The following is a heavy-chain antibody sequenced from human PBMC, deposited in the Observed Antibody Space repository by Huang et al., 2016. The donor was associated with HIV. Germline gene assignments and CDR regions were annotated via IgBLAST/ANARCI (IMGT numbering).Heavy chain of an antibody. CDR1: GFSFASFA. Sequence: DVQLVESGGGLVKPGGSLRLSCAASGFSFASFAMHWVRQAPGKGLGLVASITASSSFKDDAFSLTGRFTVSRDNAKNSLYLQMNSLRPEDTAVYYCVRENYGSGSTLHWFDPWGQGTLVTVSS. D-gene: IGHD3-10*01. CDR3: VRENYGSGSTLHWFDP. CDR2: ITASSSFK. V-gene: IGHV3-21*01. J-gene: IGHJ5*02.